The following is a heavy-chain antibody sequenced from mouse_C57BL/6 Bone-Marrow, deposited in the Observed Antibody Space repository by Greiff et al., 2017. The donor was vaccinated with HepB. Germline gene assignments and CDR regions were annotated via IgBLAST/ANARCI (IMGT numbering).Heavy chain of an antibody. Sequence: QVQLQQSGAELAKPGSSVKLSCKASGYTFTSYWMHWVKQRPVQGLEWIGYINPSSGYTKYNQKFKDKATLTADKSSSTAYMQLSSLTSEDSAVYYCARGWAWFAYWGQGTLVTVSA. CDR3: ARGWAWFAY. CDR1: GYTFTSYW. V-gene: IGHV1-7*01. J-gene: IGHJ3*01. CDR2: INPSSGYT.